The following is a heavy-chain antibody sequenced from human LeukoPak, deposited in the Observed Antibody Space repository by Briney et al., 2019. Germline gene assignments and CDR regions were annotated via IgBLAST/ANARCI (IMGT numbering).Heavy chain of an antibody. CDR2: IYTSGST. CDR3: ARASYSYDISGWVPFDY. V-gene: IGHV4-61*02. D-gene: IGHD3-22*01. Sequence: PSETLSLTCTVSGNSISSGDYYWSWIRQPAGKGLEWIGRIYTSGSTTYNPSLKSRVTILGDTSENQFSLRLSSVTAADTAVYYCARASYSYDISGWVPFDYWGQGTLVTVSS. J-gene: IGHJ4*02. CDR1: GNSISSGDYY.